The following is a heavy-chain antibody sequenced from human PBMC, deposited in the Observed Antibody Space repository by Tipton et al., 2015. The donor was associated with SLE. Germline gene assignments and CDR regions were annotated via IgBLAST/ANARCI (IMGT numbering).Heavy chain of an antibody. CDR3: ARDPYDSWSDYQATFDY. J-gene: IGHJ4*02. D-gene: IGHD3-3*01. Sequence: TLSLTCTVSGGSISSSIWWTWVRQPPGKGLEWIGEIFHSGSTNYNPSLRGRITISLDKSNNHFSLRLSSLTAADTAVYYCARDPYDSWSDYQATFDYWGQGTLATVSP. CDR2: IFHSGST. V-gene: IGHV4-4*02. CDR1: GGSISSSIW.